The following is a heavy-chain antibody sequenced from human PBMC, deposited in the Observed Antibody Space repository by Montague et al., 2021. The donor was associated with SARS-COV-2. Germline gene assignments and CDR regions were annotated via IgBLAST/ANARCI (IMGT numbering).Heavy chain of an antibody. D-gene: IGHD2-21*02. CDR1: GFTFSRYW. J-gene: IGHJ6*02. V-gene: IGHV3-74*03. Sequence: SLRLSCAASGFTFSRYWMHWVRQVPGKGLLWVSCINIDGSRTTYAASVKGRFTISRDSAKNTLFLQMNGLRADDTAVYYCTRSGDGVYYGMDVWGQGTTVTISS. CDR2: INIDGSRT. CDR3: TRSGDGVYYGMDV.